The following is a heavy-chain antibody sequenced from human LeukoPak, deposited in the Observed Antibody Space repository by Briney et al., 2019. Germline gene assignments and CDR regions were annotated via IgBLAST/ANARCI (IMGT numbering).Heavy chain of an antibody. CDR3: AREGSILTGYYTYNWFDP. CDR1: GGSISSYY. CDR2: IYYSGST. Sequence: SETLSLTCTVSGGSISSYYWGWIRQPPGKGLEWIEYIYYSGSTNYNPSLKSRVTISVDTSKNQFSLKLSSVTAADTAVYYCAREGSILTGYYTYNWFDPWGQGTLVTVSS. V-gene: IGHV4-59*01. D-gene: IGHD3-9*01. J-gene: IGHJ5*02.